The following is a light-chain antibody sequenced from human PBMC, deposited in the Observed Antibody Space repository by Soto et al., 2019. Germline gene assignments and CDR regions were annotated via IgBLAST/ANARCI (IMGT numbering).Light chain of an antibody. V-gene: IGLV3-25*03. Sequence: SYELTQPPSVSVSPGQTARITCSGDALPNQYAYWYQQKPGKAPVLLIYRYTERPSGIPERFSGSSSGTTVTLTISGVQAEDEADYFCQSADGSGSYVVFGGGTQLTVL. CDR1: ALPNQY. J-gene: IGLJ2*01. CDR2: RYT. CDR3: QSADGSGSYVV.